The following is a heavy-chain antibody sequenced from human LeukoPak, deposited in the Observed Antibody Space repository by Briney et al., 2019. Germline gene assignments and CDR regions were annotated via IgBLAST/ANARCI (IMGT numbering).Heavy chain of an antibody. V-gene: IGHV3-23*01. CDR3: ARDSDDYYDSSGYAFDI. J-gene: IGHJ3*02. CDR2: VGPSGT. Sequence: GGSLRLSCAASGFTFSHHGMNWVRQAPGKGLEWVSGVGPSGTYYADSVKGRFTVSRDNSKNMVFLQMNSLRAEDTAVYYCARDSDDYYDSSGYAFDIWGQGTMVTVSS. CDR1: GFTFSHHG. D-gene: IGHD3-22*01.